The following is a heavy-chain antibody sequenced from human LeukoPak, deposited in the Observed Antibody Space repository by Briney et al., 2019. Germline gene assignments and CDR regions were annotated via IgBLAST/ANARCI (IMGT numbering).Heavy chain of an antibody. CDR1: GGSFSGYY. CDR2: INHSGST. V-gene: IGHV4-34*01. CDR3: AGQRFRMITFGGVIVENWFDP. J-gene: IGHJ5*02. Sequence: SETLSLTCAVYGGSFSGYYWSWIRQPPGKGLEWIGEINHSGSTNYNPSLKSRVTISINTSKNQFSLKLSSVTAADTAVYYCAGQRFRMITFGGVIVENWFDPWGQGTLVTVSS. D-gene: IGHD3-16*02.